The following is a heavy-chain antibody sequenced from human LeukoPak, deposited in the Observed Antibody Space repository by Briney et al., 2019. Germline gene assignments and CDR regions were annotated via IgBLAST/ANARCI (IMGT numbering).Heavy chain of an antibody. CDR1: GGSFTGYY. D-gene: IGHD4-17*01. CDR2: INRSGSS. J-gene: IGHJ3*02. Sequence: SETLSLTCTVYGGSFTGYYWSWIRQPPGKGLEWIGEINRSGSSHYTPSLQSRVTIFLEASRNQFSLQLSSVTAADTAVYYCARPKQYGDSDNDAFDIWGQGTMVTVSS. CDR3: ARPKQYGDSDNDAFDI. V-gene: IGHV4-34*01.